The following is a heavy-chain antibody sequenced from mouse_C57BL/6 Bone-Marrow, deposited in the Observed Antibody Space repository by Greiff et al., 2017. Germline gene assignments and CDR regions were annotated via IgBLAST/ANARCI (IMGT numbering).Heavy chain of an antibody. J-gene: IGHJ1*03. V-gene: IGHV2-5*01. CDR3: AVTGGYFDV. D-gene: IGHD4-1*01. CDR1: GFSLTSYG. Sequence: QVQLQQSGPGLVQPSPSLSITCTVSGFSLTSYGVHWVRQSPGKGLEWLGVIWRGGSTDYYAAIMSRLSITKDNSTSQVFFKMNRLQADDTAIYYCAVTGGYFDVWGTGTTVAVTS. CDR2: IWRGGST.